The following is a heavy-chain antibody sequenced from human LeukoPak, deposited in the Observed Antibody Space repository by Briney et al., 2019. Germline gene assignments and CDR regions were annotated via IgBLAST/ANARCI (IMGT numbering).Heavy chain of an antibody. CDR2: INHSGST. Sequence: GSLRLSCAASGFTFSSYTMNWIRQPPGKGLEWIGEINHSGSTKYNPFLKSRVTISADTSKNQFSLKLNSVTAADTAVYYCVRDLDWNYADYWGQGTLVTVSS. D-gene: IGHD1-7*01. CDR1: GFTFSSYT. V-gene: IGHV4-34*01. CDR3: VRDLDWNYADY. J-gene: IGHJ4*02.